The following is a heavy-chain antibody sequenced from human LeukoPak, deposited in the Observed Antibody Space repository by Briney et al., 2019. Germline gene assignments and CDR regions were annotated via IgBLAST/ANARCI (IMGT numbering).Heavy chain of an antibody. Sequence: SETLSLTCTVSGGSISSYYWSWIRQPPGKGLEWIGEINHSGSTNYNPSLKSRVTISVDTSKNQFSLKLSSVTAADTAVYYCLISGYDYIVGESLDYWGQGTLVTVSS. CDR3: LISGYDYIVGESLDY. CDR1: GGSISSYY. J-gene: IGHJ4*02. D-gene: IGHD5-12*01. V-gene: IGHV4-34*01. CDR2: INHSGST.